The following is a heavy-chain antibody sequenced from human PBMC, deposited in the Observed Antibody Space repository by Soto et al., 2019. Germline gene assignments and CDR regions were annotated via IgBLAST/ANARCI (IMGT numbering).Heavy chain of an antibody. D-gene: IGHD6-19*01. V-gene: IGHV3-30-3*01. CDR1: GFTFSSYA. Sequence: QVQLVESGGGVVQPGRSLRLSCAASGFTFSSYAMHWVRQAPGKGLEWVAVISHDGSNKYYADSVKGRFTISRDNSKNTLYLQMNSLRAEDTAVYYCARDAPGLEQWLVDAFDIWGQGTMVTVSS. CDR2: ISHDGSNK. CDR3: ARDAPGLEQWLVDAFDI. J-gene: IGHJ3*02.